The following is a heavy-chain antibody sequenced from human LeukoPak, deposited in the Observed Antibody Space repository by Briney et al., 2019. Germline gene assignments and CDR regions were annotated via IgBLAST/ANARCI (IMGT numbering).Heavy chain of an antibody. Sequence: GRSLRLSCAASGFTFSSYAMHWVRQAPGKGLEWVAVISYDGSNKYYADSVKGRFTISRDNSKNTLYLQMNSLRAEDTAVYYCARGGVVVPAAIFDYWGQGTLVTVSS. CDR3: ARGGVVVPAAIFDY. J-gene: IGHJ4*02. V-gene: IGHV3-30-3*01. CDR2: ISYDGSNK. CDR1: GFTFSSYA. D-gene: IGHD2-2*01.